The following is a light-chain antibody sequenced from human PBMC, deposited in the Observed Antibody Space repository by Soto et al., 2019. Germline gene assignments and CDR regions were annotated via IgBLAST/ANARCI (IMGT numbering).Light chain of an antibody. CDR1: SSDIGGYNF. J-gene: IGLJ2*01. V-gene: IGLV2-14*01. Sequence: QSVLTQPASVSGSPGQSITISCTGTSSDIGGYNFVSWYHQHPDKAPKLMISEVTNRPSGVSNRFSGSKSGNTASLTISGLQAEDEADYYCSSYTTSSTHVVFGGGTKLTVL. CDR2: EVT. CDR3: SSYTTSSTHVV.